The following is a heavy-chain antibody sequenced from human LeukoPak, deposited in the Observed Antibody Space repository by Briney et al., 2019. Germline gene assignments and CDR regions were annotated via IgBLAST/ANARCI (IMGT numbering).Heavy chain of an antibody. J-gene: IGHJ4*02. CDR2: VYYSGDT. V-gene: IGHV4-59*08. D-gene: IGHD2-15*01. CDR3: ARHPFATPFDH. Sequence: SETLSLTCTVPGDSISGVLWSRIRQTPGKGLEWIGYVYYSGDTNYNPSLKSRVTMSLDTSKNQVSLRLSSVTAADTAVYYCARHPFATPFDHWGRGTLLIVSP. CDR1: GDSISGVL.